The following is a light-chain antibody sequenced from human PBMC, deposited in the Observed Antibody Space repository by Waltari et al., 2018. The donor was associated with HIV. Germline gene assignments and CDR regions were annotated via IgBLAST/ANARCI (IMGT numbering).Light chain of an antibody. J-gene: IGKJ3*01. CDR3: QQSVSGLT. CDR1: QTINIY. CDR2: AAS. Sequence: DIQMTQSPSSLSASLGDRVTITCRASQTINIYLNWYRQKPGKAPDLLIYAASSLQSGDQDRFWGNGSGTDFTLTINRLQVEDFATYYCQQSVSGLTFGPGTQVDV. V-gene: IGKV1-39*01.